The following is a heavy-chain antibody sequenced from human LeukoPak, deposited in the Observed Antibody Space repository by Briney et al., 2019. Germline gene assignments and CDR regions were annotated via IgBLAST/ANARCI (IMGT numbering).Heavy chain of an antibody. CDR1: GFPFSSYS. J-gene: IGHJ4*02. CDR2: IKPDGTTK. Sequence: GGSLRHSCAASGFPFSSYSMTWVRQAPGKGLEWVANIKPDGTTKFYVDSVKGRFTISRDNALNSLYLQMNSLRAEDTAIYYCARSIPYGTTWYGRSDYWGQGTLVTVSS. D-gene: IGHD6-13*01. CDR3: ARSIPYGTTWYGRSDY. V-gene: IGHV3-7*03.